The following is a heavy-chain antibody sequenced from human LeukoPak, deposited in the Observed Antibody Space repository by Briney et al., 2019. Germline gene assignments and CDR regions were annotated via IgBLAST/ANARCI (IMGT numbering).Heavy chain of an antibody. CDR2: IGSGGYT. Sequence: GGSLRLSCIASGFTLSNYDMTWVRQTPGKGLEYVSSIGSGGYTFYAGSVKGRFSISRDISQNTVYLQMNSLRAEDTAMYFCAKKLPGASYYFDFWGQGTLVTVS. V-gene: IGHV3-23*01. D-gene: IGHD7-27*01. J-gene: IGHJ4*02. CDR3: AKKLPGASYYFDF. CDR1: GFTLSNYD.